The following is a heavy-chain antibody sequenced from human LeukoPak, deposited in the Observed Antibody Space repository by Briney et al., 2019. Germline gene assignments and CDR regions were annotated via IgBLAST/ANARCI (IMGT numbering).Heavy chain of an antibody. CDR2: ISSSSSYI. J-gene: IGHJ3*02. D-gene: IGHD3-10*01. V-gene: IGHV3-21*01. Sequence: GGSLRLSCAASGFTFSSYSMNWVRQAPGNGLEWVSSISSSSSYIYYADSVKGRFTISRDNAKNSLYLKMDSLRAEDTAVYYCARYGGGHWAFDIWGQGTIVSVSS. CDR1: GFTFSSYS. CDR3: ARYGGGHWAFDI.